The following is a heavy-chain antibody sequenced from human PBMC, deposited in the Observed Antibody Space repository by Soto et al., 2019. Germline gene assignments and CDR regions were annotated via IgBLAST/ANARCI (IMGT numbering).Heavy chain of an antibody. CDR3: ARTVQGGYDSSGYYYPFDY. J-gene: IGHJ4*02. CDR2: IIPIFGTA. Sequence: ASVKVSCKASGGTFSSYAISWVRQAPGQGLEWMGGIIPIFGTANYAQKFQGRVTITADESTSTAYMELSSLRSEDTAVYYCARTVQGGYDSSGYYYPFDYWGPGTLVTVSS. CDR1: GGTFSSYA. V-gene: IGHV1-69*13. D-gene: IGHD3-22*01.